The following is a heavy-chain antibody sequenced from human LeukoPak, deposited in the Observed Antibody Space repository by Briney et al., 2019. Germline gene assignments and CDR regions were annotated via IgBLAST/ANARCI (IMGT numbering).Heavy chain of an antibody. Sequence: GGSLRLSCAASGFTFSNVWMSWVRQAPGKGLEWVARIKIKSDGGTIDYAAPVKDRFTISRDDSKNTLYLQMNSLKTEDTAVYYCTTMALGVGAFNVWGQGTMVIVSS. CDR1: GFTFSNVW. D-gene: IGHD3-16*01. V-gene: IGHV3-15*01. CDR2: IKIKSDGGTI. CDR3: TTMALGVGAFNV. J-gene: IGHJ3*01.